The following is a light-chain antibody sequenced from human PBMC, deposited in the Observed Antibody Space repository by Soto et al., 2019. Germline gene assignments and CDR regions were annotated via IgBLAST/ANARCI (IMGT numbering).Light chain of an antibody. J-gene: IGLJ1*01. CDR1: SSGIGAYAS. CDR3: FTFTTTSTHV. Sequence: QSVPTQLASLSVPPRRSISISCTGTSSGIGAYASVSWFQQHPGKAPKIMISEVNNRPSAASNRFSGSKSGTTAYLTISGLQVEDEAEYFCFTFTTTSTHVFGTGTKVTVL. V-gene: IGLV2-14*01. CDR2: EVN.